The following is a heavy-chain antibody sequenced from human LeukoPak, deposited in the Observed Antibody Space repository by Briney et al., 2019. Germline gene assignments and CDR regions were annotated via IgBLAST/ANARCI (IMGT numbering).Heavy chain of an antibody. Sequence: ASVKVSCKASGYTFTSYDINWVRQATRQGLEWMGWMNPNSGNTGYAQKFQGRVTMTRNTSISTAYMELSSLRSEDTAVYYCARGLELLWFGELFRTDAFDIWGQGTMVTVSS. D-gene: IGHD3-10*01. CDR2: MNPNSGNT. CDR3: ARGLELLWFGELFRTDAFDI. CDR1: GYTFTSYD. V-gene: IGHV1-8*01. J-gene: IGHJ3*02.